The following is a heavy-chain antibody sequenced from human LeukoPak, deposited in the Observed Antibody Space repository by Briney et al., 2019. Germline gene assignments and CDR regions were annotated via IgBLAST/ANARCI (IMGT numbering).Heavy chain of an antibody. CDR1: GGSISSGGYS. CDR2: IYHSGST. CDR3: ARIPYSSGWGGVFDP. V-gene: IGHV4-30-2*01. J-gene: IGHJ5*02. Sequence: PSETLSLTCAVSGGSISSGGYSWSWVRQPPGKGLEWIGYIYHSGSTYYNPSLKSRVTISVDRSKNQFSLKLSSVTAADTAVYYCARIPYSSGWGGVFDPWGQGTLVTVSS. D-gene: IGHD6-19*01.